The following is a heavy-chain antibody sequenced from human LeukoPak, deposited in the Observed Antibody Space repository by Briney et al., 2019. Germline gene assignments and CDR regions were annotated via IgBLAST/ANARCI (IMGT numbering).Heavy chain of an antibody. CDR1: GFTFSSSA. Sequence: SVKVSCKASGFTFSSSAVQWVRQARGQHLERIGWIVVGSGNTNYAQKFQERVTITRDMSTSTAYMELSSLRSEVTAVYYCARDMTNWGCCDYWGQGTLVTVSS. CDR3: ARDMTNWGCCDY. J-gene: IGHJ4*02. D-gene: IGHD7-27*01. CDR2: IVVGSGNT. V-gene: IGHV1-58*01.